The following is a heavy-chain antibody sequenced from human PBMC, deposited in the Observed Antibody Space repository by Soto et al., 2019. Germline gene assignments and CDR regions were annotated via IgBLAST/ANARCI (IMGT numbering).Heavy chain of an antibody. Sequence: SETLSLTCTVSGGSISSSSYYWGWIRQPPGKGLEWIGSIYYSGSTYYNPSLKSRVTISVDTSKNQFSLKLSSVTAADTAVYYCARQGAAAGTSYYYYMDVWGKGTTVTV. CDR2: IYYSGST. CDR1: GGSISSSSYY. D-gene: IGHD6-13*01. CDR3: ARQGAAAGTSYYYYMDV. V-gene: IGHV4-39*01. J-gene: IGHJ6*03.